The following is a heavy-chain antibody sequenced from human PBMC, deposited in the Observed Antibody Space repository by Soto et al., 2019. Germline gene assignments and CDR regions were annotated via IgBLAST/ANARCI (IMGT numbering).Heavy chain of an antibody. CDR1: GFTFGDSY. V-gene: IGHV3-11*06. D-gene: IGHD2-15*01. CDR2: ISPGSRYP. Sequence: GGSLRLSCAGSGFTFGDSYMSWIRQAPGKGLEWVSYISPGSRYPAYADSVKGRFTISRDNYKRSLYLQMMSLTAEDTAIYYCVRGGGGGLFDPWGQGTMVTVSS. CDR3: VRGGGGGLFDP. J-gene: IGHJ5*02.